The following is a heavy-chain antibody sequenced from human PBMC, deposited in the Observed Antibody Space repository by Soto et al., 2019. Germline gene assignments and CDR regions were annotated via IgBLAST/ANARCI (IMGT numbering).Heavy chain of an antibody. CDR1: GGTFSTYT. CDR2: IIPMFNIT. Sequence: QVQLVQSGAEVKKPGSSVKVSCKASGGTFSTYTIICVRQAPGQGLEWMGRIIPMFNITNTAQSFQDRVTIIADKSTSTAYLELSTLRSDDTAMYFCTLGSWSAETFDIWGRGTMVTVSS. D-gene: IGHD6-13*01. V-gene: IGHV1-69*02. CDR3: TLGSWSAETFDI. J-gene: IGHJ3*02.